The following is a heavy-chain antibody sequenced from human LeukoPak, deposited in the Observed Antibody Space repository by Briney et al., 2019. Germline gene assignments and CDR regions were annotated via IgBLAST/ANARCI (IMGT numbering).Heavy chain of an antibody. V-gene: IGHV4-31*03. CDR3: ARAYYYAPGAFDI. CDR2: IYYSGST. D-gene: IGHD3-10*01. J-gene: IGHJ3*02. CDR1: GGSISSGGYY. Sequence: SETLSLTCTVSGGSISSGGYYWSWIRQHPGKGLEWIGYIYYSGSTYYNSSLKSRVTISVDTSKNQFSLKLSSVTAVDTAVYYCARAYYYAPGAFDIWGQGTMVTVSS.